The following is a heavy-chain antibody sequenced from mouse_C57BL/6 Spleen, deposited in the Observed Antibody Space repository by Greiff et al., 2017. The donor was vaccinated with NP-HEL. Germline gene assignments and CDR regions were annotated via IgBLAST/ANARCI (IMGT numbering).Heavy chain of an antibody. D-gene: IGHD1-1*01. CDR3: ARDRDYYGSSSGPFDY. CDR2: ISDGGRYT. Sequence: EVKLVESGGGLVKPGGSLKLSCAASGFTFSSYAMSWVRQTPEKRLEWVATISDGGRYTYYPDNVKGRFTISRDNAKNNLYLQMSHLKSEDTAMYYCARDRDYYGSSSGPFDYWGQGTTLTVSS. CDR1: GFTFSSYA. V-gene: IGHV5-4*01. J-gene: IGHJ2*01.